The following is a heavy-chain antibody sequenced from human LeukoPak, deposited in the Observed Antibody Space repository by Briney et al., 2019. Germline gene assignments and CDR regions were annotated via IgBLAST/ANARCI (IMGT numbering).Heavy chain of an antibody. V-gene: IGHV4-30-4*01. CDR1: GASISGSDYN. Sequence: PSETLSLTCNVSGASISGSDYNWSWLRQPPGKGLEWIASIFYSGTIYNNPSLKSRTLISVDTSKNQFSLKLSSVTAADTAVYYCAKTGDYDDYWGQGTLVTVSS. CDR3: AKTGDYDDY. CDR2: IFYSGTI. J-gene: IGHJ4*02. D-gene: IGHD1-14*01.